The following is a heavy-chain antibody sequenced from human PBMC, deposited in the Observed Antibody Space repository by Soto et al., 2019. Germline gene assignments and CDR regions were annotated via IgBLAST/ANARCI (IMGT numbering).Heavy chain of an antibody. Sequence: QVQLQQWGAGLLKPSETLSLTCAVSGGSFTGYFWNWIRQTPGKGLEWIGEINQSGSTTYNPSLKSRVTLSVDRSKNQFALGLNSVTAADTAVYSCARGNFWSGYDPSYGYYMDVWGKGTGVTVSS. J-gene: IGHJ6*03. D-gene: IGHD3-3*01. V-gene: IGHV4-34*02. CDR3: ARGNFWSGYDPSYGYYMDV. CDR1: GGSFTGYF. CDR2: INQSGST.